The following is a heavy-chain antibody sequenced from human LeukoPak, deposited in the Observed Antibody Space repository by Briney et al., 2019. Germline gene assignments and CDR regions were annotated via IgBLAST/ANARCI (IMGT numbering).Heavy chain of an antibody. J-gene: IGHJ5*02. CDR2: IYYSGST. V-gene: IGHV4-39*01. D-gene: IGHD3-9*01. CDR1: GGSISSSSYY. Sequence: SETLSLTCTVSGGSISSSSYYWGWIRQPPGKGLEWIGSIYYSGSTYYNPSLKSRVTISVDTSKNQFSLKLSSVTAADTAVYYCARQNPYYDILTGYHNWFDPWGQGTLVTVSS. CDR3: ARQNPYYDILTGYHNWFDP.